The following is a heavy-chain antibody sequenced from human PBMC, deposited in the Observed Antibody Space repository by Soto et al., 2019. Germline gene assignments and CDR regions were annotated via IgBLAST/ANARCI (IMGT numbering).Heavy chain of an antibody. D-gene: IGHD6-6*01. V-gene: IGHV3-23*01. CDR3: ARLAYSSSPLDY. CDR1: RFTFSSYA. CDR2: VRGGGDAT. J-gene: IGHJ4*02. Sequence: GGSLGRSWAASRFTFSSYAMSLVRQAPGKGLEWVSAVRGGGDATYYADSVKGRFTISRDNSKSTLFLQWSSLKVSDTAMYYCARLAYSSSPLDYWGQGTLVTVSS.